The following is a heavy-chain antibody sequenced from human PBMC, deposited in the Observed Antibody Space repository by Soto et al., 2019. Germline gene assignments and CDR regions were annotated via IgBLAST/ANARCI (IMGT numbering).Heavy chain of an antibody. D-gene: IGHD3-3*01. CDR2: INHSGST. Sequence: QVQLQQWGAGLLKPSETLSLTCAVYGGSFSGYYWSWIRQPPGKGLEWIGEINHSGSTNYNPSLKSRVTISVDPSKNQFSLKLSSVTAADTAVYYCARGFRRGYYDFWSGYYQGNNWFDPWGQGTLVTVSS. CDR1: GGSFSGYY. V-gene: IGHV4-34*01. J-gene: IGHJ5*02. CDR3: ARGFRRGYYDFWSGYYQGNNWFDP.